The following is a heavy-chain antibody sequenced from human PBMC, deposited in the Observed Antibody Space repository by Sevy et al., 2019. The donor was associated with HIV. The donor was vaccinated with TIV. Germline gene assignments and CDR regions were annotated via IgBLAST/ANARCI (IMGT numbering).Heavy chain of an antibody. D-gene: IGHD3-16*01. J-gene: IGHJ4*02. CDR1: GFTFSDYW. Sequence: GGSLRLPCAASGFTFSDYWMSWVRQAPEKGLEWVANIKQDGSKKYYVDSVKGRFIMSRDNAKNSLYLEMNSLRAEDTAVYYCARLKLRYDPYYFDLWGQGTLVTVSS. CDR3: ARLKLRYDPYYFDL. CDR2: IKQDGSKK. V-gene: IGHV3-7*01.